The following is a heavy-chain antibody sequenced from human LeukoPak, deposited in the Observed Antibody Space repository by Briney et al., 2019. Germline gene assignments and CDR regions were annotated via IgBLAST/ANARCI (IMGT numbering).Heavy chain of an antibody. J-gene: IGHJ4*02. D-gene: IGHD3-10*01. Sequence: ASVKVSCKASGGTFSSYAISWVRQAPGQGLEWMGGIIPIFGTANYAQKFQGRVTITADESTSTAYMEPSSLRSEDTAVYYCARGETSMVRGVITPYYFDYWGQGTLVTVSS. CDR3: ARGETSMVRGVITPYYFDY. CDR2: IIPIFGTA. V-gene: IGHV1-69*13. CDR1: GGTFSSYA.